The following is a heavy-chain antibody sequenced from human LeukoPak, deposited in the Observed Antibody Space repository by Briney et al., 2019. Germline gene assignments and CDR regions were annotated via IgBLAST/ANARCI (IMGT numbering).Heavy chain of an antibody. CDR1: GGSFSGYY. Sequence: PSETLSLTCAVYGGSFSGYYWSWIRQPPGKGLEWIGEINHSGSTNYNPSLKSRVTISVDKSKNQFSLKLSSVTAADTAVYYCARGHWYFDLWGRGTLVTVSS. V-gene: IGHV4-34*01. J-gene: IGHJ2*01. CDR3: ARGHWYFDL. CDR2: INHSGST.